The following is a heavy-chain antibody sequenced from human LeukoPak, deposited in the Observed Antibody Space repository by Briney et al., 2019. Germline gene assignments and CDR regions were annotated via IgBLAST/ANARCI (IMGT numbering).Heavy chain of an antibody. J-gene: IGHJ6*02. D-gene: IGHD3-9*01. CDR3: ARGPLPYDILTGYTDSYYYYGMDV. Sequence: PSETLSLTCTASGGSISSYYWSWIRQPAGKGLEWIGRIYTSGSTNYNPSLKSRVTMSVDTSKNQFSLKLSSVTAADTAVYYCARGPLPYDILTGYTDSYYYYGMDVWGQGTTVTVSS. V-gene: IGHV4-4*07. CDR1: GGSISSYY. CDR2: IYTSGST.